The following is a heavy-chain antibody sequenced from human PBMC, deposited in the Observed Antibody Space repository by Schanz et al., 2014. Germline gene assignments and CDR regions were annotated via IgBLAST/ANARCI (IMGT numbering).Heavy chain of an antibody. CDR2: IYIGGNT. CDR1: GFSVGNKY. CDR3: ARGGPAYYFDD. J-gene: IGHJ4*02. V-gene: IGHV3-66*01. Sequence: EVQLVESGGGLVQPGGSLRLSCAASGFSVGNKYMNWVRQAPGKGLEWVSFIYIGGNTYYADSVKGRFTISRDNSKNTVYIQMNSLRAEGTAVYYCARGGPAYYFDDWGQGTLXTVSS.